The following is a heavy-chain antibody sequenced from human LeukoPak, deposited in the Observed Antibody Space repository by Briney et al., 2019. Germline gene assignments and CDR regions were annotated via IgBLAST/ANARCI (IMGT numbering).Heavy chain of an antibody. CDR3: ARRQDDAFDI. V-gene: IGHV4-39*01. CDR2: IYYSGST. Sequence: SETLSLTCTVSGGSISSSSYYWGWIRQPQGKGLEWIGSIYYSGSTYYNPSLKSRVTISVDTSKNQFSLKLSSVTAADTAVYYCARRQDDAFDIWGQGTMVTVSS. J-gene: IGHJ3*02. CDR1: GGSISSSSYY.